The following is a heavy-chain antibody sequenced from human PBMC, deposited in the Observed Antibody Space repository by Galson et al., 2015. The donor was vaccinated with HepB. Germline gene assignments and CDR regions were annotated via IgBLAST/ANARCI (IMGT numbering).Heavy chain of an antibody. V-gene: IGHV4-30-4*01. CDR3: ARGNYYDSSGYRSDAFDI. J-gene: IGHJ3*02. CDR1: GGSISSGDYY. CDR2: IYYSGST. Sequence: TLSLTCTVSGGSISSGDYYWSWIRQPPGKGLEWIGYIYYSGSTYYNPSLKSRVTISVDTSKNQFSLKLSSVTAADTAVYYCARGNYYDSSGYRSDAFDIWGQGTMVTVSS. D-gene: IGHD3-22*01.